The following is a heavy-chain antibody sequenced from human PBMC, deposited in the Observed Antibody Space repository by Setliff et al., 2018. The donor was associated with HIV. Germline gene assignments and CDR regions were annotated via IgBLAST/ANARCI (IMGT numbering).Heavy chain of an antibody. J-gene: IGHJ4*02. CDR1: GFSFSNFW. V-gene: IGHV3-74*01. Sequence: GGSLRLSCAASGFSFSNFWMQWVRQAPREGLVCVARMDGDGKYILYADSVKGRFTISRDNAKNSLYLQMNSLRAEDTAVYYCARAPYYYDSSAGYWGQGTLVTVSS. CDR2: MDGDGKYI. D-gene: IGHD3-22*01. CDR3: ARAPYYYDSSAGY.